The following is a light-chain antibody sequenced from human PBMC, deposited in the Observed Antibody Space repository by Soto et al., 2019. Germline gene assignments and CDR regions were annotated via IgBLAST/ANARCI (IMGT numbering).Light chain of an antibody. J-gene: IGKJ1*01. V-gene: IGKV3-20*01. CDR3: QQYGSSPET. CDR2: GAS. CDR1: QSVSSSY. Sequence: EIVLTQSPGTLSLSPGERATLSCRASQSVSSSYLAWYQQKPGQAPRLLIYGASSRATGIPDRFSGSGPGTDFTRTISRLEPEDFAVYYCQQYGSSPETFGQGTKVEIK.